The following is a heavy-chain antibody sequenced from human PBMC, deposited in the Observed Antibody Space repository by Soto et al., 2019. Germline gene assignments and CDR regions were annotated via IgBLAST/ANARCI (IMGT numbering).Heavy chain of an antibody. Sequence: PGGSLRLSCAASGFTFSSYGMHWVRQAPGKGLEWVAVIWYDGSNKYYADSVKGRFTISRDNSKNTLYLQMNRLRPEDTAVYKCAKDLRTTISDYGMDVWGQGTTVTVS. J-gene: IGHJ6*02. CDR2: IWYDGSNK. CDR3: AKDLRTTISDYGMDV. D-gene: IGHD2-21*01. CDR1: GFTFSSYG. V-gene: IGHV3-30*02.